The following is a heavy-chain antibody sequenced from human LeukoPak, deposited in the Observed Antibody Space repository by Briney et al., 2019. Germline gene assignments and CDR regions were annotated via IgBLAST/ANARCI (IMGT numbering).Heavy chain of an antibody. CDR3: ARGLGGLATIIRY. V-gene: IGHV4-34*01. Sequence: SETLSLTCAVYGGSFSGYYWSWIRQPPGKGLEWIGEINHSGSTNYNPSLKSRVTISVDTSKNQFSLKLSSVTAADTAVYYCARGLGGLATIIRYWGQGTLVTFSS. CDR1: GGSFSGYY. CDR2: INHSGST. D-gene: IGHD5-24*01. J-gene: IGHJ4*02.